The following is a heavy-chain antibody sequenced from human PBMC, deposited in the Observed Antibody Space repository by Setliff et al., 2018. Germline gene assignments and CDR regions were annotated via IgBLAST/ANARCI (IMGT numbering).Heavy chain of an antibody. V-gene: IGHV4-39*07. CDR1: GDSISDNYYY. CDR2: VSFSGST. D-gene: IGHD2-8*01. J-gene: IGHJ4*02. Sequence: SETLSLTCIVSGDSISDNYYYWTWIRQSPGKGLEWIGTVSFSGSTFYNPSLESRLTILLDTSKNHFSLTVTSVTAADAAMYFCARDPGFHSGTWCLGDWGQGIQVTVSS. CDR3: ARDPGFHSGTWCLGD.